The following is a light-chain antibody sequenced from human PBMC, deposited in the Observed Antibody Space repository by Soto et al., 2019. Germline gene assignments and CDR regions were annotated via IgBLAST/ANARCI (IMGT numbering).Light chain of an antibody. Sequence: DIQMTQSPSTLSASVGDGVTITCRASQNISVWLAWYQQRPGKAPKFLIYAASSLETGVPSRFSGSGSRKEFTHTIRNLQHDYFATYYCQQYDSSSPTFGQETKLQIK. V-gene: IGKV1-5*01. CDR1: QNISVW. CDR3: QQYDSSSPT. CDR2: AAS. J-gene: IGKJ2*01.